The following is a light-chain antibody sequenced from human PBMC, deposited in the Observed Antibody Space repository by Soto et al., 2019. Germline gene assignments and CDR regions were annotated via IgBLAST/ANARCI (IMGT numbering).Light chain of an antibody. CDR3: QQLNSYPLT. V-gene: IGKV1-5*01. J-gene: IGKJ3*01. Sequence: IQLTQSPSPLSASVGDRVTITCRASQSINNWLAWYQQKPGKAPNLLIYDVSSLGSGVPSRFSGSGSGTECTLTISSLQPDDVATYYCQQLNSYPLTLGPGTKVDIK. CDR2: DVS. CDR1: QSINNW.